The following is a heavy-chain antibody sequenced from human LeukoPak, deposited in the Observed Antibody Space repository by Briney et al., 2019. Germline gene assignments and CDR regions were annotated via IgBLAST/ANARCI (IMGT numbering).Heavy chain of an antibody. Sequence: PGGSLRLSCAASGFTFSSYSMNWVRQAPGKGLEWVSSISSSSSYIYYADSVKGRFTISRDNAKNSLYLQVNSLRAEDTAVYYCARDGTLYCSNGVCPDYWGQGTLVTVSS. J-gene: IGHJ4*02. D-gene: IGHD2-8*01. V-gene: IGHV3-21*01. CDR3: ARDGTLYCSNGVCPDY. CDR1: GFTFSSYS. CDR2: ISSSSSYI.